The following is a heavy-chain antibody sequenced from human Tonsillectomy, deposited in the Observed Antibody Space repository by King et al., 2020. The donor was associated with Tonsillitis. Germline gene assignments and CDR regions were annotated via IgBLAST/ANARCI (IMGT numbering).Heavy chain of an antibody. CDR2: ISYDGSNK. J-gene: IGHJ4*02. CDR1: GFTFSNYA. Sequence: VQLVESGGGVVQPGRSLRLSCAASGFTFSNYAMHWVRQAPGKGLEWVAIISYDGSNKYYADSVKGRFTISRDNSKNKMYVQMNSLGAEDTAVYYCARDLMSSDWNDPLGYFDYWGQGTLVTVSS. D-gene: IGHD1-1*01. CDR3: ARDLMSSDWNDPLGYFDY. V-gene: IGHV3-30*04.